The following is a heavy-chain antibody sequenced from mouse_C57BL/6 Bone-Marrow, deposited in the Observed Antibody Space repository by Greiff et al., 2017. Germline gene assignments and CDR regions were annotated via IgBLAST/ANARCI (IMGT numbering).Heavy chain of an antibody. Sequence: EVKLMESGPELVKPGASVKMSCKASGYTFTDYNMHWVKQSHGKSLEWIGYINPNNGGTSYNQKFKGKATLTVNKSSSTAYMELRSLTSEDSAVYYWARRRGYWYFDVWGTGTTVTVSS. CDR2: INPNNGGT. V-gene: IGHV1-22*01. CDR3: ARRRGYWYFDV. J-gene: IGHJ1*03. CDR1: GYTFTDYN.